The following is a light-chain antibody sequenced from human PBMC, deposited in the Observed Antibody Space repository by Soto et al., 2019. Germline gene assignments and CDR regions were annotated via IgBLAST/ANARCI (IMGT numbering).Light chain of an antibody. J-gene: IGLJ1*01. CDR2: DVG. V-gene: IGLV2-14*03. Sequence: QSALTQPASVSGSPGQSITISCTGTTSDVGGYNYVSWYQHHPGKAPKLMIYDVGNRPSGVSNRFSGYKSGNTASLTISGLQAEDEADYYCSSYTSSSAYVFGTGTKLTVL. CDR3: SSYTSSSAYV. CDR1: TSDVGGYNY.